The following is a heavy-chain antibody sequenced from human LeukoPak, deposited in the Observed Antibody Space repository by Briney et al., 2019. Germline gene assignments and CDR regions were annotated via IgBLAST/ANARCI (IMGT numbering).Heavy chain of an antibody. CDR3: ARDRLDGQGWYFDY. CDR2: IRSSSSTI. Sequence: GGSLRLSCAASGFTFSSYSMNWVRQAPGKGLEWVSYIRSSSSTIYYADSVKGRFTISRDNAKNSLYLQMNSLRDEDTAVYYCARDRLDGQGWYFDYWGQGTLVTVSS. V-gene: IGHV3-48*02. D-gene: IGHD5-24*01. CDR1: GFTFSSYS. J-gene: IGHJ4*02.